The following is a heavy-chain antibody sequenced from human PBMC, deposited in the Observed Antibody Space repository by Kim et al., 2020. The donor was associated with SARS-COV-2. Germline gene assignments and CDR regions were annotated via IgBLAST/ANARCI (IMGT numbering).Heavy chain of an antibody. V-gene: IGHV3-43D*03. CDR3: AKGRAGVDETGTGEWFDP. Sequence: GGSLRLSCAASGFTFDDYAMHWVRQAPGKGLESVSLISWDGGSTYYADSVKGRFTISRDNSKNSLYLQMNSLRAEDTALYYCAKGRAGVDETGTGEWFDPWGQGTLVTVSS. CDR2: ISWDGGST. D-gene: IGHD1-7*01. CDR1: GFTFDDYA. J-gene: IGHJ5*02.